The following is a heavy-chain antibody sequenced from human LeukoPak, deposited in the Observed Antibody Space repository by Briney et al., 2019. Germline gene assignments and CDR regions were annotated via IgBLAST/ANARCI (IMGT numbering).Heavy chain of an antibody. CDR1: GGSFSSGSYY. J-gene: IGHJ6*02. Sequence: SETLSLTCTVSGGSFSSGSYYWSWIRQPPGKGLEWIGYIYYSGSTNYNPSLKSRVTISVDTSKNQFSLKLSSVTAADTAVYYCARAASDSYGMDVWGQGTTVTVSS. V-gene: IGHV4-61*01. CDR2: IYYSGST. CDR3: ARAASDSYGMDV.